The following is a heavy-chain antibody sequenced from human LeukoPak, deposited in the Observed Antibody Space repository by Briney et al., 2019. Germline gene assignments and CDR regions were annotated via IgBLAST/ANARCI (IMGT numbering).Heavy chain of an antibody. D-gene: IGHD3-10*01. J-gene: IGHJ4*02. CDR3: ARNLNYYGSGRGYSDY. CDR1: GFTFSSYE. CDR2: ISSSSRYI. Sequence: PGGSLRLSCAASGFTFSSYEVNWVRQAPGKGLEWVSSISSSSRYIYYADSVKGRFTISRDNAKHSLYLQMNSLRGEDTAVYYCARNLNYYGSGRGYSDYWGQGTLVTV. V-gene: IGHV3-21*01.